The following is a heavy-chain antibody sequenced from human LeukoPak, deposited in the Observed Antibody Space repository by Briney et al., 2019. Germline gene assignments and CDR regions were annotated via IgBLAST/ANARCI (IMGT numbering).Heavy chain of an antibody. J-gene: IGHJ4*02. Sequence: PGGSLRLSCAASGFTFTSFWMSWVRQAPGKGLEWVANINQDGSEKYYVDSVKGRFTISRDNAKNSLYLQMNSLRAEDTAVYYCARDSSSSCFDYWGQRTLVTVSS. V-gene: IGHV3-7*01. CDR2: INQDGSEK. CDR3: ARDSSSSCFDY. CDR1: GFTFTSFW. D-gene: IGHD6-13*01.